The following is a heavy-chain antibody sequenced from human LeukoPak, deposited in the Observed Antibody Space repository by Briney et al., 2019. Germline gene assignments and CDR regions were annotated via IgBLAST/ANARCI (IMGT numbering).Heavy chain of an antibody. V-gene: IGHV1-24*01. CDR3: ATYYSSYRGAFDI. CDR1: GYTLTELS. J-gene: IGHJ3*02. CDR2: FDPEDGET. D-gene: IGHD3-16*02. Sequence: ASVKVSCKVSGYTLTELSMHWVRQAPGEGLEWMGGFDPEDGETIYALKFQGRVTMTEDTSTDTAYMELSSLRSEDTAVYYCATYYSSYRGAFDIWGQGTMVTVSS.